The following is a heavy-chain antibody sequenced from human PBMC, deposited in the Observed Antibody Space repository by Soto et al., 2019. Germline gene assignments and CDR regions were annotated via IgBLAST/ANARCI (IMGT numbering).Heavy chain of an antibody. CDR3: ARGGLVGATTRIYYYYYGMDV. CDR2: IIPIFGTA. D-gene: IGHD1-26*01. J-gene: IGHJ6*02. CDR1: GGTFSSYA. Sequence: ASVKVSCKASGGTFSSYAISWVRQAPGQGLEWMGGIIPIFGTANYAQKFQGRVTITADESTSTAYMELSSLRSEDTAVYYCARGGLVGATTRIYYYYYGMDVWGQGTTVTVSS. V-gene: IGHV1-69*13.